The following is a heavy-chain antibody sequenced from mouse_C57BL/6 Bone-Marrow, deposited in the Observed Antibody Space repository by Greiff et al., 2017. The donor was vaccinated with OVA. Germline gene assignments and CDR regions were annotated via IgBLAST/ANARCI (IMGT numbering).Heavy chain of an antibody. Sequence: VQLKESGGGLVKPGGSLKLSCAASGFTFSSYTMSWVRQTPEKRLEWVATISGGGGNTYYPDSVKGRFTISRDNAKNTLYLQMSGLRSEDTALYYCATYYKGWFAYWGQGTLVTVSA. V-gene: IGHV5-9*01. J-gene: IGHJ3*01. CDR3: ATYYKGWFAY. CDR2: ISGGGGNT. D-gene: IGHD2-12*01. CDR1: GFTFSSYT.